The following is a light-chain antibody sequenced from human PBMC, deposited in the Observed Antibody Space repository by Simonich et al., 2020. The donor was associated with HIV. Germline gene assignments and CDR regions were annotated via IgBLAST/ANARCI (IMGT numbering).Light chain of an antibody. J-gene: IGKJ2*01. CDR3: QQYDNSGT. V-gene: IGKV1-33*01. CDR1: QDISND. CDR2: EAS. Sequence: DIQMTQSPSSLSASVGDRVTITCQASQDISNDLNWYQQKPGKAPKLLIYEASNLETGVPSRFSGSGSGTDFTFTISSLQPEDIATYYCQQYDNSGTFGQGTKLEIK.